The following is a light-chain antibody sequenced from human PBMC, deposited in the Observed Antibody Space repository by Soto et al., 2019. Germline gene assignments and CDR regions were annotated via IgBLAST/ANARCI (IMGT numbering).Light chain of an antibody. CDR1: QSLLNRNGYNC. Sequence: DIVMTQSPLSLPVTPGEPASISCRSSQSLLNRNGYNCLEWYLQKPGQSPQLLIYLGSNRASGVPARSSGGGCGTDFTLRIRGVEAEYVGVYFCRKSLQPPLTFGHGPKVEIK. CDR2: LGS. V-gene: IGKV2-28*01. J-gene: IGKJ1*01. CDR3: RKSLQPPLT.